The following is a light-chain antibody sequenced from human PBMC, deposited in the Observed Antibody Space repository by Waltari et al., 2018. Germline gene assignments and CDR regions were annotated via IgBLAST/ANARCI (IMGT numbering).Light chain of an antibody. J-gene: IGKJ5*01. V-gene: IGKV2-28*01. CDR3: MKGLQIPDT. CDR2: LAS. Sequence: DIVMTQSPLSLPVTPGEPASISCRSSQSLLHSNGSNYLDWYVKKPGQSPQPLTYLASNRASGFPDRFIGRRSGTDFTLKIRRVEAEDVVIYYCMKGLQIPDTFGQGTRLEIK. CDR1: QSLLHSNGSNY.